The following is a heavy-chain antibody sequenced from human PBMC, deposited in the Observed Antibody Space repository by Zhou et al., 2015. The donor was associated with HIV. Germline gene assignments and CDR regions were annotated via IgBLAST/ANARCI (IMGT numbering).Heavy chain of an antibody. D-gene: IGHD2-2*01. J-gene: IGHJ6*02. CDR2: IIPIFGTA. CDR3: ARAAGYCSSTSCYQGGMDV. V-gene: IGHV1-69*01. Sequence: QVQLVQSGAEVKKPGSSVKVSCKASGGTFSSYAISWVRQAPGQGLEWMGGIIPIFGTANYAQKFQGRVTITADESTSTAYMELSSLRSEDTAVYYCARAAGYCSSTSCYQGGMDVWGQGTTVTVSS. CDR1: GGTFSSYA.